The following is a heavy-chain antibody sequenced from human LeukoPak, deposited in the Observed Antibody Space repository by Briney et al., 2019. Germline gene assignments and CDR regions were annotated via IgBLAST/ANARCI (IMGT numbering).Heavy chain of an antibody. V-gene: IGHV3-66*01. Sequence: GGSLRLSCGASGLSVSSAYMSWVRQAPGKGLELVSLIYTGGSTYYSASVKGRFTISRDNSKNTLYLQINSLRAEDTAVYYCARESNSGYYLSYWGQGTLVTVSS. CDR2: IYTGGST. CDR1: GLSVSSAY. CDR3: ARESNSGYYLSY. J-gene: IGHJ4*02. D-gene: IGHD3-22*01.